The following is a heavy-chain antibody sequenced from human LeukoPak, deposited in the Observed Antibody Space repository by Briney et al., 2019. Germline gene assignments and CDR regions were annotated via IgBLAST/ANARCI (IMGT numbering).Heavy chain of an antibody. Sequence: SETLSLTCTVSGGSISSYYWSWIRQPPGKGLGWIGYIYYSGSTNYNPSLKSRVTISVDTSKNQFSLKLSSVTAADTAVYYCARHGYSSGWSAPFGYWGQGTLVTVSS. CDR3: ARHGYSSGWSAPFGY. CDR1: GGSISSYY. CDR2: IYYSGST. V-gene: IGHV4-59*08. J-gene: IGHJ4*02. D-gene: IGHD6-19*01.